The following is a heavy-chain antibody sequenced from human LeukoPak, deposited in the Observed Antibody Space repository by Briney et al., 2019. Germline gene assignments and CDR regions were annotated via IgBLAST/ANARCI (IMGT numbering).Heavy chain of an antibody. CDR3: ARDLSGRSSGYGGNFYY. CDR1: GFTFSSYW. Sequence: GGSLRLSCAASGFTFSSYWMSWVRQAPGKGLEWVANIKQDGSEKYYVDSVKGRFTISRDNAKNSLYLQMNSLRAEDTAVYFCARDLSGRSSGYGGNFYYRGQGTLVTVSS. D-gene: IGHD4-23*01. V-gene: IGHV3-7*01. J-gene: IGHJ4*02. CDR2: IKQDGSEK.